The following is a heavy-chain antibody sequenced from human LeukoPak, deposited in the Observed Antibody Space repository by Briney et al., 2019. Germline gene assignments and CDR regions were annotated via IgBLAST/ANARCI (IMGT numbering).Heavy chain of an antibody. CDR3: ARARTDSSGWYEDAFDI. J-gene: IGHJ3*02. Sequence: ASVKVSCKASGYTFTSYGISWVRQAPRQGLEWMGWISAYNGNTNYAQKLQGRVTMTTDTSTSTAYMELRSLRSDDTAVYYCARARTDSSGWYEDAFDIWGQGTMVTVSS. CDR2: ISAYNGNT. V-gene: IGHV1-18*01. CDR1: GYTFTSYG. D-gene: IGHD6-19*01.